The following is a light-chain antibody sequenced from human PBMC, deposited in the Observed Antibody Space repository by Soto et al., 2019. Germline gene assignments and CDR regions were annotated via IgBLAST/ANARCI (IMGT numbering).Light chain of an antibody. CDR2: GAS. V-gene: IGKV3D-15*01. CDR1: HSVSSN. CDR3: QQYNNWPQT. J-gene: IGKJ1*01. Sequence: PGERAPLSCRASHSVSSNYLAWYQQKPGQAPRLLIYGASSRASGIPDRFSGSGSGTEFTLTISSLQSEDFAVYYCQQYNNWPQTFGQGTTGDIK.